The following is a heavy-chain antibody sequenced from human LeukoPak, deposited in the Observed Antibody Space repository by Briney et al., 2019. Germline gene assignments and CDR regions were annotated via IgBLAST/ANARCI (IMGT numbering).Heavy chain of an antibody. CDR1: GGSISSYY. CDR3: ARGSSSRGAFDI. CDR2: IYYSGST. V-gene: IGHV4-59*01. J-gene: IGHJ3*02. Sequence: SETLSLTCTVSGGSISSYYWSWIRQPPGKGLEWIGYIYYSGSTNYNPSLRSRVTISVDTSKNQFSLKLSSVTAADTAVYYCARGSSSRGAFDIWGQGTMVTVSS. D-gene: IGHD6-13*01.